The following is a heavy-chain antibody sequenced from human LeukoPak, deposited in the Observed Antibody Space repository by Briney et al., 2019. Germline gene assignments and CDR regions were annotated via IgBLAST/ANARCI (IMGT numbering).Heavy chain of an antibody. V-gene: IGHV1-69*04. J-gene: IGHJ3*02. CDR2: IIPILGMA. D-gene: IGHD3-22*01. Sequence: SVKVSCKASGGTFSSYAISWVRQAPGQGLEWMGRIIPILGMANYAQKFQGRVTITADKSTSTAYMELSSLRSEDTAVYYCARGHYDSSGYYIWGQGTMVTVSS. CDR3: ARGHYDSSGYYI. CDR1: GGTFSSYA.